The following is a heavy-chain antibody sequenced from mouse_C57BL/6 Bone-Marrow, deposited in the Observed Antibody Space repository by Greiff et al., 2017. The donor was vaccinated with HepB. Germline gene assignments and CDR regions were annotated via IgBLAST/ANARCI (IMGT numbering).Heavy chain of an antibody. J-gene: IGHJ4*01. CDR3: AKTATVVANYYAMDY. Sequence: VQLVESGPGLVQPSQSLSITCTVSGFSLTSYGVHWVRQPPGKGLEWLGVIWSGGSTDYNAAFISRLSISKDNSKSQVFFKMNSLQADDTAIYYCAKTATVVANYYAMDYWGQGTSVTVSS. V-gene: IGHV2-4*01. CDR2: IWSGGST. D-gene: IGHD1-1*01. CDR1: GFSLTSYG.